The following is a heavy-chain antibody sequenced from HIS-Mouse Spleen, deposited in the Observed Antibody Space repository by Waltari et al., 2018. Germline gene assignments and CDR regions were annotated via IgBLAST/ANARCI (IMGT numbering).Heavy chain of an antibody. D-gene: IGHD6-13*01. CDR3: AREIPYSSSWYDWYFDL. CDR1: AGSSSSSSYD. CDR2: IYYSGST. J-gene: IGHJ2*01. Sequence: QLQLQESGPGLVKPSETLCLTCTVSAGSSSSSSYDGGWIRQPPGKGLEWIGSIYYSGSTYYNPSLKSRVTISVDTSKNQFSLKLSSVTAADTAVYYCAREIPYSSSWYDWYFDLWGRGTLVTVSS. V-gene: IGHV4-39*07.